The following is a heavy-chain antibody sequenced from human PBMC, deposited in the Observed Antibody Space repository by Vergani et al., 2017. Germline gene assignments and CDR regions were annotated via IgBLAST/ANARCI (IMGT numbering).Heavy chain of an antibody. D-gene: IGHD3-16*01. J-gene: IGHJ6*02. CDR2: IYYSWST. CDR3: ARLGGADYYYGMDV. CDR1: GGSFSGYY. V-gene: IGHV4-34*11. Sequence: QVQLQQWCAGLLKPSETLSLTCAVYGGSFSGYYWSWIRQPPGKGLEWIGYIYYSWSTNYNPSLKSGDTISVDTSKNQFSLKLSAVNAADTAVYYCARLGGADYYYGMDVWGQGTTVTVS.